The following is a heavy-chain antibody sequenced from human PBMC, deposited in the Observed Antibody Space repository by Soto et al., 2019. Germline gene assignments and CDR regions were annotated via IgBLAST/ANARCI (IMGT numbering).Heavy chain of an antibody. CDR2: ITSSSSYI. CDR3: ARVWYTSSWPHFDY. Sequence: PGGSLRLSCAASGFTFSSYSMNWVRQAPGKGLEWVSSITSSSSYIYYADSLKGRFTISRDNAKNSLYLQMNSLRAKDTAVYYCARVWYTSSWPHFDYWGHGTLVTVSS. D-gene: IGHD6-13*01. V-gene: IGHV3-21*01. CDR1: GFTFSSYS. J-gene: IGHJ4*01.